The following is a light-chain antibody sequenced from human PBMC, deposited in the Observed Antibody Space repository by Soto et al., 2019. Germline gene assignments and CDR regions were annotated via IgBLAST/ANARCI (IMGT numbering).Light chain of an antibody. CDR3: GSYTSSSTLYV. CDR2: EVS. CDR1: SSDVGGYNY. Sequence: QSVLTQPASVSGSPRQSITISCTGTSSDVGGYNYVSWYQQHPGKAPKLIIYEVSNRPSGVSNRFSGSKSGDTASLTISGLHAEDEADYYCGSYTSSSTLYVFGIGTKLTVL. V-gene: IGLV2-14*01. J-gene: IGLJ1*01.